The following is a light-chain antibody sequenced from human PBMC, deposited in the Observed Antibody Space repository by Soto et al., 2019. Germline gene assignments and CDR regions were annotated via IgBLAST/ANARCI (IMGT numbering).Light chain of an antibody. J-gene: IGLJ1*01. CDR1: SSNIGAGYD. CDR2: GNS. V-gene: IGLV1-40*01. Sequence: QSVLTQPPSVSGAPGQRVTISCTGSSSNIGAGYDVHWYQQLPGTAPKLLIYGNSNRPSGVPDRFSGSKSGTSASLAITGXQAEXXADXXCQSYDSSLSGLVFGTGTKLTVL. CDR3: QSYDSSLSGLV.